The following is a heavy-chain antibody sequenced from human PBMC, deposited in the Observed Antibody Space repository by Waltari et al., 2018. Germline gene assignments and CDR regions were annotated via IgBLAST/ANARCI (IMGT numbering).Heavy chain of an antibody. CDR2: IYYSGST. Sequence: QVQLQESGPGLVKPSETLSLTCTVSGGSISSPYWSWIRQPPGKGLEWIGYIYYSGSTNYNPSLKSRVTISVDTSKNQFSLKLSSVTAADTAVYYCARGPFLEWLLYFDYWGQGTLVTVSS. CDR1: GGSISSPY. V-gene: IGHV4-59*11. D-gene: IGHD3-3*02. CDR3: ARGPFLEWLLYFDY. J-gene: IGHJ4*02.